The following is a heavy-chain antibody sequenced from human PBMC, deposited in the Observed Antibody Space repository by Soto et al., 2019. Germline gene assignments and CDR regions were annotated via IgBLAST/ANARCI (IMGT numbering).Heavy chain of an antibody. V-gene: IGHV3-23*01. CDR1: GFTVSSNY. J-gene: IGHJ6*02. D-gene: IGHD1-26*01. Sequence: GGSMRLSCEASGFTVSSNYMSWVRQAPGKVLEWVSGISDSGSSPYYSDSVRGRFAISSDNPQNTLYLQMNSMRADDTAIYYCAKVSLGATSIPDYYYYGLDFGGQGT. CDR2: ISDSGSSP. CDR3: AKVSLGATSIPDYYYYGLDF.